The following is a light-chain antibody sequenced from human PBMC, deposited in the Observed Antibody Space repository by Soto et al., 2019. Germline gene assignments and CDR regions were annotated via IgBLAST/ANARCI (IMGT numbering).Light chain of an antibody. CDR2: GAS. CDR1: QSVRSK. CDR3: QQYGSSPGT. J-gene: IGKJ1*01. Sequence: EVVMTQSRDTLSVSPGERSTLSCMASQSVRSKLAWYQQKPGQAPRLLIYGASSRATGIPDRFSGSGSGTDFTLTISRLEPEDFAVYYCQQYGSSPGTFGQGTNVDIK. V-gene: IGKV3-20*01.